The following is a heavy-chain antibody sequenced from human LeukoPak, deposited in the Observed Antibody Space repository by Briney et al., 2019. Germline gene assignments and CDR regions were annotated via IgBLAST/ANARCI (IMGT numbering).Heavy chain of an antibody. V-gene: IGHV1-8*01. Sequence: GASVKVSCKASGYTFTSYDINWVRQATGQGLEWMGWMNPNSGNTGYAQKVKGRVTMTRNTAIRSVYMQLNSLRSEDTAVYYCATSQKCVGTPYYFDFWGQGTLVTVSS. CDR3: ATSQKCVGTPYYFDF. D-gene: IGHD7-27*01. CDR2: MNPNSGNT. J-gene: IGHJ4*02. CDR1: GYTFTSYD.